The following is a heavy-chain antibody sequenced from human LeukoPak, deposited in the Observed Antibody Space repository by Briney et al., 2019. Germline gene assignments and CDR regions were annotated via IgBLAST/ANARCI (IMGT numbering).Heavy chain of an antibody. D-gene: IGHD3-10*01. J-gene: IGHJ5*02. CDR1: GGSISGSY. CDR3: ARVVWFGESNWFDP. V-gene: IGHV4-4*07. Sequence: PSETLSLTCSVSGGSISGSYWSWIRQPAGKGLEWIGRIYTSGSTNYNPSLKSRVTMSVDTSKNQFSLKLSSVTAADTAVYYCARVVWFGESNWFDPWGQGTLVTVSS. CDR2: IYTSGST.